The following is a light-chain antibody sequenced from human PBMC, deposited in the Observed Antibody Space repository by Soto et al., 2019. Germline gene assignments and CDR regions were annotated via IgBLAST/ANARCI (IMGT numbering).Light chain of an antibody. V-gene: IGKV3-15*01. CDR2: DAS. CDR1: QSVSSK. Sequence: ELLMTQSPATLSVSPVERATLSCISSQSVSSKLAWYQQKAGQAPRLLIYDASIRATGIPDRFIGSGSGTEFTLTITSLKSEDFAVYYCQRYSDWPQWKLGKGNKVDIK. J-gene: IGKJ1*01. CDR3: QRYSDWPQWK.